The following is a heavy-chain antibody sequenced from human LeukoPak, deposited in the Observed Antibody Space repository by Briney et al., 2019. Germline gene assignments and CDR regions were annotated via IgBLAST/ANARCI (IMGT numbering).Heavy chain of an antibody. J-gene: IGHJ4*02. CDR3: ARDIAVAGSPAPHY. Sequence: ASVKVSCKPSGYTFTSYGISWVRQAPGQGLEWMGWITTYNGYTNYAQKLQGRVTMTTDTSTSTAYMELRSLRSDDTAVYYCARDIAVAGSPAPHYWGQGTLVTVSS. CDR1: GYTFTSYG. D-gene: IGHD6-19*01. CDR2: ITTYNGYT. V-gene: IGHV1-18*01.